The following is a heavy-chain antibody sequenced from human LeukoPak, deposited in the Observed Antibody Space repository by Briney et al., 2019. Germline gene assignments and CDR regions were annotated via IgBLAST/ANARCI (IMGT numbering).Heavy chain of an antibody. CDR3: ARTDYSNYGVFDY. D-gene: IGHD4-11*01. CDR1: GFTFSSYW. Sequence: GGSLRLSCAASGFTFSSYWMSWVRQAPGKGLEWVANIKQDGSEKYYVDSVKGRFTISRDNAKNSLYLQMNSLRAEDTAEYYCARTDYSNYGVFDYWGQGTLVTVSS. J-gene: IGHJ4*02. CDR2: IKQDGSEK. V-gene: IGHV3-7*01.